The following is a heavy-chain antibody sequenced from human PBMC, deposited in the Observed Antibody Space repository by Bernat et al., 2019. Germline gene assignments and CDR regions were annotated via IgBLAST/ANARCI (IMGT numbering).Heavy chain of an antibody. CDR2: ISISGSTI. J-gene: IGHJ3*02. CDR1: GFTFSSYP. D-gene: IGHD3-10*01. CDR3: LRTSAGDI. V-gene: IGHV3-48*03. Sequence: EVQLVESGGGLVQPGGSLRLSCAASGFTFSSYPMNWIRQAPGKGLEWLSYISISGSTIYYADSVKGRFTISRDNAKNSLYLEMKSLRGDDTAVYYCLRTSAGDIWGQGTMVTVSS.